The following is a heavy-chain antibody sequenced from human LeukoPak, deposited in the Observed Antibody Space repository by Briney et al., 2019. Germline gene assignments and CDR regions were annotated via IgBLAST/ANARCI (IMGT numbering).Heavy chain of an antibody. CDR1: GYTFTGYY. Sequence: ASVKVSCKASGYTFTGYYMHWVREAPGQGLEWMGWINPNSGGTNYAQKFQGRVTMTRDTSISTAYMELSRLRSDDTAVYYCARADGSSTIWVAFDIWGQGTMVTVSS. CDR2: INPNSGGT. D-gene: IGHD2-2*01. J-gene: IGHJ3*02. CDR3: ARADGSSTIWVAFDI. V-gene: IGHV1-2*02.